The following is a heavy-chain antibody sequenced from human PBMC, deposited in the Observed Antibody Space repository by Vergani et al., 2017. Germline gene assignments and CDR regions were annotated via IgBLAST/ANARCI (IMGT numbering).Heavy chain of an antibody. Sequence: QVQLVQSGAEVKKPGASVKVSCKASGYTFSSYGISWVRQAPGQGLEWMGWISPYNGHTEYAQRLQGRVTMTTDTSTSTAYMELRSLRSDDTAVYSCARSHMGIAAAGSFDYWGQGTLVTVSS. D-gene: IGHD6-13*01. CDR1: GYTFSSYG. CDR3: ARSHMGIAAAGSFDY. J-gene: IGHJ4*02. CDR2: ISPYNGHT. V-gene: IGHV1-18*01.